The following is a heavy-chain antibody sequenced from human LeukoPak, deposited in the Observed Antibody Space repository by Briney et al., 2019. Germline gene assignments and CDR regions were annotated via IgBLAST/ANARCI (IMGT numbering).Heavy chain of an antibody. Sequence: ASVKVSCKVSGYTLTELSMNWVRQAPGKGLEWMGGFDPEDGETIYAQMFQGRVTMTEDTSTDTAYMELSSLRSEDTAVYYCATDPFQVHVAGSFWGQGTLVTVSS. V-gene: IGHV1-24*01. CDR2: FDPEDGET. CDR3: ATDPFQVHVAGSF. J-gene: IGHJ4*02. CDR1: GYTLTELS. D-gene: IGHD6-19*01.